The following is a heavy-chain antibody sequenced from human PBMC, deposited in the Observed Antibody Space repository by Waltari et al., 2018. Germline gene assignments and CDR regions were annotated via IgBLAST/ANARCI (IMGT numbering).Heavy chain of an antibody. Sequence: QVQLQESGPGLVKPSETLSLTCTVSGGSISSGSYSWNWIRQPAGRGLEWIGRFFPSGSANSNPSLKTRVTISLDTSKNQLSLNLTAVTAEDTAVYYCAKDLDRLSGYFQHWGQGTLVTVSS. J-gene: IGHJ1*01. D-gene: IGHD1-26*01. V-gene: IGHV4-61*02. CDR1: GGSISSGSYS. CDR2: FFPSGSA. CDR3: AKDLDRLSGYFQH.